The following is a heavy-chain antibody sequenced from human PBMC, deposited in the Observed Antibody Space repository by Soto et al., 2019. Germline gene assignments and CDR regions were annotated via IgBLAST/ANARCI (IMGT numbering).Heavy chain of an antibody. CDR3: ARVEKVNQLPDI. J-gene: IGHJ3*02. V-gene: IGHV4-59*01. D-gene: IGHD2-2*01. Sequence: SETLSLTCTVSGGSISSYYWIWIRQPPGKGLEWIGYIYYSGSTNYNPSLKSRVTISVDTSKNQFSLKLSSVTAADTAVYYCARVEKVNQLPDIWGQGTMVTVSS. CDR2: IYYSGST. CDR1: GGSISSYY.